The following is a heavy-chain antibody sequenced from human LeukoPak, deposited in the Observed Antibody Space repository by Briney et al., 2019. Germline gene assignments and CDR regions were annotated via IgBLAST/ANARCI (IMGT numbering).Heavy chain of an antibody. J-gene: IGHJ4*02. CDR1: GYTFTDYD. V-gene: IGHV1-18*01. D-gene: IGHD1-7*01. Sequence: ASVKVSCKASGYTFTDYDITWVRQAPGQGLEWMGWISAYNGHTNYAQKLQGRITVTTDTSTSTPYMELRSLRSDDTAVYYCARRGLGTTQRYFEYWGQGTLVIVSS. CDR3: ARRGLGTTQRYFEY. CDR2: ISAYNGHT.